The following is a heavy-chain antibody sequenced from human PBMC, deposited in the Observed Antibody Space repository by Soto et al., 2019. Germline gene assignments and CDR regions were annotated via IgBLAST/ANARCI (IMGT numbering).Heavy chain of an antibody. CDR2: IIPILGIA. Sequence: QVQLVQSGAEVKKPGSSVKVSCKASGGTFSSYTISWVRQAPGQGLEWMGRIIPILGIANYAQKFQGRVTITANQSTSTAYMELSSLRSEDTAVYYCARGDCSSTSCYAYYYGMDVWGQGTTVTVSS. D-gene: IGHD2-2*01. V-gene: IGHV1-69*02. CDR3: ARGDCSSTSCYAYYYGMDV. J-gene: IGHJ6*02. CDR1: GGTFSSYT.